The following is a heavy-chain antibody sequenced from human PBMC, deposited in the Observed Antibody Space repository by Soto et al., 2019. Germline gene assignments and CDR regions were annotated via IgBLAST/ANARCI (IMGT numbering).Heavy chain of an antibody. Sequence: ASVKVYCKASGYTFTSFDINWVRQATGQGLEWMGWMNPNSGNTGYAQKFQGRVTMTRNTSISTAYMELSSLRSEDTAVYYCARGSAQYSSGWYYYYYYGMDVWGQGTTVTVS. CDR2: MNPNSGNT. CDR3: ARGSAQYSSGWYYYYYYGMDV. D-gene: IGHD6-19*01. V-gene: IGHV1-8*01. J-gene: IGHJ6*02. CDR1: GYTFTSFD.